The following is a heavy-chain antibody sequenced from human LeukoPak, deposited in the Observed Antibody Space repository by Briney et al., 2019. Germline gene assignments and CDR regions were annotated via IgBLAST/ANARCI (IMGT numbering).Heavy chain of an antibody. V-gene: IGHV3-74*01. CDR1: GFTFSTYW. Sequence: GGSLRLSCAASGFTFSTYWMHLVRQAPGKGLVWVSRINSDGSSTNYADSVKGRFTISRDNAKNTLYLQMNSLRAEDTPVYYCASPLDSSGYFYVWGQGTLVTVSS. CDR2: INSDGSST. D-gene: IGHD3-22*01. J-gene: IGHJ4*02. CDR3: ASPLDSSGYFYV.